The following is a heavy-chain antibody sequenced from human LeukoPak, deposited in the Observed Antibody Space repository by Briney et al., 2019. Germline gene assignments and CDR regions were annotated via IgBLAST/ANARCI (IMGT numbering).Heavy chain of an antibody. CDR2: ISGSGGST. J-gene: IGHJ4*02. CDR1: GFSFSSYA. CDR3: AKDIGSYYDY. D-gene: IGHD3-10*01. V-gene: IGHV3-23*01. Sequence: GGSLRLSCAASGFSFSSYAMHWVRQAPGKGLEWVSAISGSGGSTYYADSVKGRSTISRDNSKNTLYLEMNSLRAEDTAVYYCAKDIGSYYDYWGQGILVTVSS.